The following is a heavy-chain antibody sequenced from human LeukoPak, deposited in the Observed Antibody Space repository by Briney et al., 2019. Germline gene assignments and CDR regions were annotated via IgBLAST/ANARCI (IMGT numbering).Heavy chain of an antibody. V-gene: IGHV4-59*08. CDR3: ARQYGSGSTNWFDP. J-gene: IGHJ5*02. D-gene: IGHD3-10*01. CDR2: IYYSGST. CDR1: GGSISSYY. Sequence: PSETLSLTCTVSGGSISSYYWSWIRRPPGKGLEWIGYIYYSGSTNYNPSLKSRVTISVDTSKNQFSLKLSSVTAADTAMYYCARQYGSGSTNWFDPWGQGTLVTVSS.